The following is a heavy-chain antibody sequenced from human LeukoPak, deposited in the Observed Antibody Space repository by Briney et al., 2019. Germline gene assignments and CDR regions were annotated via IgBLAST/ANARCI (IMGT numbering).Heavy chain of an antibody. D-gene: IGHD3-10*01. V-gene: IGHV3-49*04. CDR2: IRSKAYGGTT. CDR1: GFTFSIYA. CDR3: TGSFGELTFFDY. J-gene: IGHJ4*02. Sequence: PGGSLRLSCAASGFTFSIYAMTWVRQAPGKGLEWVGFIRSKAYGGTTEYAASVKGRFTISRDDSKSIAYLQMNSLKIEDTAVYYCTGSFGELTFFDYWGQGTLVTVSS.